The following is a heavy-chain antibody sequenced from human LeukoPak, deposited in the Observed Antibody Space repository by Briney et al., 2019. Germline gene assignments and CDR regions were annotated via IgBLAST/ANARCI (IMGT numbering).Heavy chain of an antibody. CDR1: GFTVSSNY. CDR2: IHGNGETT. Sequence: PGGSLRLSCAASGFTVSSNYMSWVRQAPGKGLEWVSGIHGNGETTYYGDSVKGRFTISRDNSKSTLYLQMNSLRVEDTAEYFCGRDPNGDYVGAFEFWGQGTKVAVSS. J-gene: IGHJ3*01. D-gene: IGHD3-16*01. CDR3: GRDPNGDYVGAFEF. V-gene: IGHV3-53*01.